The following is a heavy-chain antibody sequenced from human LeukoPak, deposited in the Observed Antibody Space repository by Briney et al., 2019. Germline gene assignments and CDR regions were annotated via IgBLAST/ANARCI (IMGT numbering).Heavy chain of an antibody. V-gene: IGHV4-59*01. J-gene: IGHJ6*03. CDR1: GASISGYY. CDR2: IYYSGST. CDR3: ARYLRSSSTYYMDV. Sequence: SETLSLTCTVSGASISGYYWSWIRQPSGKGLEWIGYIYYSGSTNYNPSLKSRVTMSVDTSKNQFSLKLSSMTAADTAVYHCARYLRSSSTYYMDVWGKGTTVTVSS. D-gene: IGHD6-6*01.